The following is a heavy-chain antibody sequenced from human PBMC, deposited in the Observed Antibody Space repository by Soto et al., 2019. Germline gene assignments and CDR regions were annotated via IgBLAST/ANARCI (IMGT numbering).Heavy chain of an antibody. CDR2: IYYSGST. J-gene: IGHJ5*02. D-gene: IGHD4-17*01. V-gene: IGHV4-30-4*01. CDR3: ARADDDGDYIS. Sequence: SETLSLTCTVSGGSISSDDYYWSWIRQPPGKGLEWIGYIYYSGSTYYNPSLKSRVTISVDTSKNQFSLKLRSVTAADTAVYYCARADDDGDYISWGQGSLVTVS. CDR1: GGSISSDDYY.